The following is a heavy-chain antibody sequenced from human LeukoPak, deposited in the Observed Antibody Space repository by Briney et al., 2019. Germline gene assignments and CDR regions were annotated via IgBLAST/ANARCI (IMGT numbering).Heavy chain of an antibody. V-gene: IGHV3-74*01. J-gene: IGHJ4*02. CDR2: INSDGSST. D-gene: IGHD3-16*01. CDR3: ARASYGLGHWDFDY. CDR1: GFTFSSYW. Sequence: GGSLRLSSAASGFTFSSYWMHWVRQAPGKGLVWVSRINSDGSSTSYADSVKGRLTISRDNAKNTLYLQMNSLRAEDTAVYYCARASYGLGHWDFDYWGQGTLVTVSS.